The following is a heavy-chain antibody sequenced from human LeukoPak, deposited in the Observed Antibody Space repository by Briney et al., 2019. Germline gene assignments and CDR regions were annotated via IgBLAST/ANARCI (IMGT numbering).Heavy chain of an antibody. Sequence: ASVKVSCKASGYTFTSYGISWVRQAPGQGLEWMGWITAYNGNTNYAQKLQGRVTMTTDPSTSTAYMELRSLRSDDTAVYYCAREIGELPEVWFDPWGQGTLVTVSS. D-gene: IGHD3-10*01. CDR2: ITAYNGNT. CDR1: GYTFTSYG. V-gene: IGHV1-18*01. J-gene: IGHJ5*02. CDR3: AREIGELPEVWFDP.